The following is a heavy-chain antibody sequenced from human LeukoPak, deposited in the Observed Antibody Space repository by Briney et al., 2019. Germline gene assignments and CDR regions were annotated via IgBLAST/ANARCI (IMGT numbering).Heavy chain of an antibody. CDR3: ARGYDSSGHTDDY. D-gene: IGHD3-22*01. J-gene: IGHJ4*02. Sequence: GASVKVSCKASGGTFTSYAISWVRQAPGQGLEWMGGIIPIFGTANYAQKFQGRVTITADESTSTAYMELSSLRSEDTAVYYCARGYDSSGHTDDYWGQGTLVTVSS. CDR2: IIPIFGTA. CDR1: GGTFTSYA. V-gene: IGHV1-69*13.